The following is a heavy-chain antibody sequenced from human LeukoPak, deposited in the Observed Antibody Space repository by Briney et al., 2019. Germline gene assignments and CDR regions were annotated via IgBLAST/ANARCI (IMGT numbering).Heavy chain of an antibody. CDR2: IYPGNYDT. CDR1: GYTFTNYW. J-gene: IGHJ4*02. V-gene: IGHV5-51*01. CDR3: ARHGPLEMATTDIDY. Sequence: GESLKISCKGSGYTFTNYWIGWVRQMPGKGLEWMGIIYPGNYDTRYSPSFQGRVTISADKSITTAYLQWSSLKASDTAIYYCARHGPLEMATTDIDYWGQGTLVTVSS. D-gene: IGHD5-24*01.